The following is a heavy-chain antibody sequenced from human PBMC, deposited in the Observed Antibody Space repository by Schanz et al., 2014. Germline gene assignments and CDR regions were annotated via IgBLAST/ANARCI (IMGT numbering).Heavy chain of an antibody. CDR1: GDTFRSYT. CDR3: ARTGYDPSLTH. V-gene: IGHV1-69*02. CDR2: IIPITGIT. J-gene: IGHJ4*02. Sequence: QVQLVQSGAEVKKPGSSVKVSCKASGDTFRSYTINWVRHAPGQGLEWMGRIIPITGITNYAQKFQGRVTITGDKSKNTAFLQVNSLRAEDTAVYYCARTGYDPSLTHWGQGTLVTVSS. D-gene: IGHD5-12*01.